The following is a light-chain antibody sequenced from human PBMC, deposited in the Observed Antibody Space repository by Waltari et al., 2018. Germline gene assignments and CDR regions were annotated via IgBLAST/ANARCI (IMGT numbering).Light chain of an antibody. J-gene: IGLJ3*02. V-gene: IGLV2-14*01. CDR1: ATDLGGSNY. CDR3: CSFTSSSTWV. Sequence: QSALTQPASVSGSPGQSITISCTGTATDLGGSNYVSWYQQRPGKAPNLIIFDVSSRPSGISNRFSGSKFGNTASLTISGLQPEDEADYYCCSFTSSSTWVFGGGTKLTVL. CDR2: DVS.